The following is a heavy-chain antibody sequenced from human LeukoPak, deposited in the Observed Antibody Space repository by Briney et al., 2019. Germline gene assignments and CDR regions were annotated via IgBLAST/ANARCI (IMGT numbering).Heavy chain of an antibody. CDR2: ISSNGDNT. Sequence: GGSLRLSCSVSGFTFSTYVMHWVRQAPGKGLEYVSAISSNGDNTYYADSAKARFTISRDNSKNTLYLQMSSLRADDTAVYYCVRGTGYWGQGTLVTVSS. J-gene: IGHJ4*02. V-gene: IGHV3-64D*06. CDR1: GFTFSTYV. CDR3: VRGTGY.